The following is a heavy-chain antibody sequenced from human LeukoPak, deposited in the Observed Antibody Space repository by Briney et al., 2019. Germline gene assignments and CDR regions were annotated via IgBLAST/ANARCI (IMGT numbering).Heavy chain of an antibody. J-gene: IGHJ4*02. CDR1: GFTFSSHG. CDR2: VSGGGGTT. V-gene: IGHV3-23*01. Sequence: GGSLRLSCAASGFTFSSHGMTWVRQAPGKGLEWVSTVSGGGGTTYYADSVKGRFTISRDNSKNTLFLQMNSLRAEDTAIYYCAKDMGYCSSATCYGLDYWGQGTLVTVSS. CDR3: AKDMGYCSSATCYGLDY. D-gene: IGHD2-2*01.